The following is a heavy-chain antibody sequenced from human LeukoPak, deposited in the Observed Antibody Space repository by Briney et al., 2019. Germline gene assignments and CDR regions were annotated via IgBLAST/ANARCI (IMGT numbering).Heavy chain of an antibody. D-gene: IGHD3-10*01. CDR2: INHSGST. CDR1: GGSFSGYY. Sequence: SETLSLTCAVYGGSFSGYYWSWIRQPPGKGLEWIGEINHSGSTNYNPSLKSRVTISVDTSKNQFSLKLSSVTAADTAVYYCARGRHYYYGSGSYLDYWGQGTLVTVSS. J-gene: IGHJ4*02. CDR3: ARGRHYYYGSGSYLDY. V-gene: IGHV4-34*01.